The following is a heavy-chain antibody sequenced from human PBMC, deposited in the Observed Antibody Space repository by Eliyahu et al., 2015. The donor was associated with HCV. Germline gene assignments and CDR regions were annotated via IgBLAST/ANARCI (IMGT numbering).Heavy chain of an antibody. CDR2: ISNKASGYTT. CDR1: GSSFSDQY. V-gene: IGHV3-72*01. Sequence: EVQLVESGGGLVRPGGSLRLSCAASGSSFSDQYMDWVRQAPGKGLEWVGRISNKASGYTTEYAASVKDRFTISRDDSRSSLFLQMNSLKPEDTAVYYCTRGYSGVWTYAFDIWGQGTMVTVSS. D-gene: IGHD6-19*01. CDR3: TRGYSGVWTYAFDI. J-gene: IGHJ3*02.